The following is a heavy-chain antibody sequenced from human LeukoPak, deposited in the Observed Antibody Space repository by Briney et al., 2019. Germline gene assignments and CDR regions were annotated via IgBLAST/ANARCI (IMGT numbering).Heavy chain of an antibody. CDR2: IHIGGST. D-gene: IGHD2-15*01. V-gene: IGHV4-39*01. CDR3: ARSVEGYCSGGSCYSYYYYMDV. J-gene: IGHJ6*03. Sequence: SETLSPTCTVSGGSISSSAYHWGWIRQPPGKGLEWIGSIHIGGSTYYNPSLKSRVTISVDTSKNQFSLKLSSVTAADTAVYYCARSVEGYCSGGSCYSYYYYMDVWGKGTTVTVSS. CDR1: GGSISSSAYH.